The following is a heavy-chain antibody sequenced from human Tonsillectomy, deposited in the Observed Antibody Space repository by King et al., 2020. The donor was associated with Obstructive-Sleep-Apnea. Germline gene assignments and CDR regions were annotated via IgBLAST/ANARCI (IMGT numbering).Heavy chain of an antibody. CDR1: GGTFSSYA. V-gene: IGHV1-69*04. D-gene: IGHD3-22*01. CDR2: IIPILSIA. J-gene: IGHJ5*02. Sequence: QLVQSGAEVKKPGSSVKVSCKASGGTFSSYAISWVRQAPGQGLEWMGRIIPILSIANYAQKFQGRVTITADKSTSTAYMELSSLRSEDTAVYYCARGDYYDSSGSYNWFDPWGQGTLVTVSS. CDR3: ARGDYYDSSGSYNWFDP.